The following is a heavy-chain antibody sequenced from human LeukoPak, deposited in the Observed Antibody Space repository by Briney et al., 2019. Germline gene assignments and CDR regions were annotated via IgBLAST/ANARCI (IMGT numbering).Heavy chain of an antibody. Sequence: PGGSLRLSCAASGFTFSSYAMYWVRQAPGKGLEWVAVISYDGSDKFYADSVKGRFTISRDSSKNTLYLQMNSLRPEDTAVYYCARARPSMWIDYWGQGTLLTVSA. CDR1: GFTFSSYA. CDR2: ISYDGSDK. V-gene: IGHV3-30*04. CDR3: ARARPSMWIDY. D-gene: IGHD5-12*01. J-gene: IGHJ4*02.